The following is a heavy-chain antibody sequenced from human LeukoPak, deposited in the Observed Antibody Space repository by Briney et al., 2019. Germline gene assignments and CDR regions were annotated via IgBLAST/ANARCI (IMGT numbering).Heavy chain of an antibody. CDR1: GDSISNYY. Sequence: SETLSLTCIVSGDSISNYYWSWIRQPAGKGLEWIGRIYTSGSTNYNPSLKSRVTMSVDTSKNQFSLKLTSVTAADTAVYYCARVAAAGTFYFDYWGQGTLVTVSS. CDR3: ARVAAAGTFYFDY. D-gene: IGHD6-13*01. CDR2: IYTSGST. J-gene: IGHJ4*02. V-gene: IGHV4-4*07.